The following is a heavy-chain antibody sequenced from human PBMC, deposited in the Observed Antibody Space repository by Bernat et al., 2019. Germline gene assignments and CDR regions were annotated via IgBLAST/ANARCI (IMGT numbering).Heavy chain of an antibody. D-gene: IGHD2-2*01. CDR1: GGSFSGYY. V-gene: IGHV4-34*01. CDR2: INHSGST. CDR3: ERGFVVVPAAMRGWGYYYYYYMDV. J-gene: IGHJ6*03. Sequence: QVQLQQWGAGLLKPSETLSLTCAVYGGSFSGYYWSWIRQPPGKGLEWIGAINHSGSTNYNPSLKSRVTISVDTYENQFALKLSSMTDADTAVYYCERGFVVVPAAMRGWGYYYYYYMDVWGKGTTVTVSS.